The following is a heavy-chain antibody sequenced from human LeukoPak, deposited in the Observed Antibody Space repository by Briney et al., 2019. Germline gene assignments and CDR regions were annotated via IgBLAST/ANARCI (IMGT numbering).Heavy chain of an antibody. Sequence: ASVKLSCKASGYTFTGNYIHWVRQAPGQGLEWMGWINSNSGGPNYAQKFQGRVTMTRDTSISTVYMELSRLRSDDTAVYYCAREGVYNWNGHFDYWGQGTLVTVSS. J-gene: IGHJ4*02. CDR3: AREGVYNWNGHFDY. V-gene: IGHV1-2*02. CDR2: INSNSGGP. D-gene: IGHD1-1*01. CDR1: GYTFTGNY.